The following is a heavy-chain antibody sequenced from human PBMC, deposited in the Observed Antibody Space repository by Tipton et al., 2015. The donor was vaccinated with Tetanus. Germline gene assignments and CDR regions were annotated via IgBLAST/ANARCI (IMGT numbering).Heavy chain of an antibody. V-gene: IGHV3-11*01. CDR1: GFRFSGYY. CDR2: DSPSGTNT. Sequence: SLRLSCVGSGFRFSGYYMTWIRQSPGKGLEWVSYDSPSGTNTQYGESVKGRFTVSRDNAKKSLFLQMSSLRADDTAVYYCANGGTLYSTSDFWGQGTQVTVSS. D-gene: IGHD2-2*01. J-gene: IGHJ4*02. CDR3: ANGGTLYSTSDF.